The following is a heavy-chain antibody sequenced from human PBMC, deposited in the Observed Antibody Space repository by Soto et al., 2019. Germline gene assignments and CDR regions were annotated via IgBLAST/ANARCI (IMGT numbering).Heavy chain of an antibody. V-gene: IGHV3-21*06. CDR3: ARDFKESQYYYYCMDV. CDR2: ISSGSNYT. Sequence: EVQLVESGGGLVKPGGSLRLSCVVSGFTFSSYSMNWVRQAPGKGLEWVSSISSGSNYTYYADSVKGRFTISRDNAKISVYLQMNSLRAEDTALYYCARDFKESQYYYYCMDVWGKGTTVTVSS. J-gene: IGHJ6*03. CDR1: GFTFSSYS. D-gene: IGHD3-10*01.